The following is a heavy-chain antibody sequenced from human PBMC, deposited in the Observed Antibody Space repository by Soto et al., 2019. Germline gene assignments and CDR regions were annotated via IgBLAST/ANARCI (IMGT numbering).Heavy chain of an antibody. J-gene: IGHJ4*02. V-gene: IGHV3-23*01. D-gene: IGHD6-13*01. CDR2: ISVSGDST. CDR3: AKDRSGWYYFDD. Sequence: EVQLLESGGGLVQPGGSLRLSCAASGFTFSSHVMSWVRQAPGKGLEWVSGISVSGDSTYFADSVKGRFTISRDNSKNTLYLQMNSLRAEDTAIYHCAKDRSGWYYFDDWGQGTLVTVTS. CDR1: GFTFSSHV.